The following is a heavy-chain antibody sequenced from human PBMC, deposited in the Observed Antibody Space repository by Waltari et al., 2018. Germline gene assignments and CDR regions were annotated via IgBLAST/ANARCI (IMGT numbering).Heavy chain of an antibody. CDR2: SYRGGST. Sequence: EVQLVESGGGLIQPGGSLRLSCAASGLIVSSNFMSWVRQAPGKGLEWVVVSYRGGSTYYADSVKGRFTISRDNSKNTLYLQMNSLRAEDTAVYYCARAPMPLWFGNWYFDLWGRGALVTVSS. CDR1: GLIVSSNF. V-gene: IGHV3-53*01. J-gene: IGHJ2*01. D-gene: IGHD3-10*01. CDR3: ARAPMPLWFGNWYFDL.